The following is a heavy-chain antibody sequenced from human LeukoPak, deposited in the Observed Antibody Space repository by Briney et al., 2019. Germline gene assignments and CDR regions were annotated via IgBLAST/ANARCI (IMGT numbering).Heavy chain of an antibody. Sequence: ASVKVSCKSSGYSSTTYGISWVRQAPGQGLEWMGWITTYNGHTNYTQNLQGRVTMTTDTSTSTAYMELRSLRSDDTAVYYCARSGRITMIVVAPNSAFDIWGQGTMVTVSS. V-gene: IGHV1-18*01. CDR2: ITTYNGHT. CDR1: GYSSTTYG. CDR3: ARSGRITMIVVAPNSAFDI. D-gene: IGHD3-22*01. J-gene: IGHJ3*02.